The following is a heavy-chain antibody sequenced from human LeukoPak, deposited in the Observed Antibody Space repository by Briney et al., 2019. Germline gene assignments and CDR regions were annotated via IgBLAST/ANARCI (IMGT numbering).Heavy chain of an antibody. V-gene: IGHV3-30-3*01. J-gene: IGHJ4*01. CDR3: ARDGCTNGVCYTLDY. CDR2: ISYDGTNK. Sequence: GGSLRLSCAASGFTFSSYAIHWVRQVPGKGLEWVAVISYDGTNKYYADSVKGRFTISRDNSKNTLYLQMNRLRAEDTAMYYCARDGCTNGVCYTLDYWXXXXXXTVSS. CDR1: GFTFSSYA. D-gene: IGHD2-8*01.